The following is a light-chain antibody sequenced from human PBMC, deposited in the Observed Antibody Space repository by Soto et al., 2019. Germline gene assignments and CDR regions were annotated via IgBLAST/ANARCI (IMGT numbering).Light chain of an antibody. CDR3: HQTFIAPAT. J-gene: IGKJ1*01. V-gene: IGKV1-39*01. Sequence: IQMTQSPSSLSASVGDRVTITCRASESINNCLSWFQQKPGQAPKLLIYAASTLQSGVPSRFSCSGSGTAFILTIDSLQSEDFASYFCHQTFIAPATFGQGTKVGVK. CDR1: ESINNC. CDR2: AAS.